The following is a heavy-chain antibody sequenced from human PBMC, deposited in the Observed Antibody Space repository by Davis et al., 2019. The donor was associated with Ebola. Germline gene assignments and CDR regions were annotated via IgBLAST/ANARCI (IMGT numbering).Heavy chain of an antibody. J-gene: IGHJ4*02. CDR1: GFTFSGST. D-gene: IGHD2-21*02. V-gene: IGHV3-73*01. Sequence: PGGSLRLSCAASGFTFSGSTMHWVRQASGKGLEWVGRIRSKANGYATAYAASLKGRLTISRDDSKNMVYLQMNSLKTEDTAVYYCTSPNDYYFDYWGQGTLVTVSS. CDR3: TSPNDYYFDY. CDR2: IRSKANGYAT.